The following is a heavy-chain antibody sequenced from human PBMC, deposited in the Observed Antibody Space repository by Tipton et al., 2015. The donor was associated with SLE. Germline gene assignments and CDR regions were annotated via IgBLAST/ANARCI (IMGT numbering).Heavy chain of an antibody. CDR1: GFTFDDYT. J-gene: IGHJ4*02. V-gene: IGHV3-43D*04. D-gene: IGHD3-3*01. CDR3: ARAYYNFGPLDY. Sequence: SLRLSCAASGFTFDDYTMHWVRQAPGKGLEWVSLISWDGGTTYYADSVKGRFTISRDNSKNSLYLQMNSLRADDTALYYCARAYYNFGPLDYWGQGTLVTVSS. CDR2: ISWDGGTT.